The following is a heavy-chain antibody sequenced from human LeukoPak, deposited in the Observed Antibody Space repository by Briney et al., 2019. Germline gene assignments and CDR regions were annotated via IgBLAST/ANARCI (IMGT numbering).Heavy chain of an antibody. V-gene: IGHV3-53*01. Sequence: LTGGSLRLSCAASGFAVSSNNMSWVRQAPGKGLEWASVVYSGDNTYYAASVRGRFTISRDNSKNTLYLRMNSLRPEDTAVYFCARDAANSIAARYDYWGQGTLVTVSS. CDR2: VYSGDNT. CDR1: GFAVSSNN. D-gene: IGHD6-6*01. J-gene: IGHJ4*02. CDR3: ARDAANSIAARYDY.